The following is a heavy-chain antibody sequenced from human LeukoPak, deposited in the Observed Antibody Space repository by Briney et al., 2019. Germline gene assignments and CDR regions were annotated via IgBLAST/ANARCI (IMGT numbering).Heavy chain of an antibody. D-gene: IGHD3-22*01. CDR1: GYTFTSYD. J-gene: IGHJ3*02. CDR2: MNPKSGNT. Sequence: ASVKVSCKASGYTFTSYDINWVRQATGQGLEWMGWMNPKSGNTGYAQKFQGRVTMTRNTSISTAYMELSSLRSEDTAVYYCASRYYYDSSGYYRDAFDIRGQGTMVTVSS. CDR3: ASRYYYDSSGYYRDAFDI. V-gene: IGHV1-8*01.